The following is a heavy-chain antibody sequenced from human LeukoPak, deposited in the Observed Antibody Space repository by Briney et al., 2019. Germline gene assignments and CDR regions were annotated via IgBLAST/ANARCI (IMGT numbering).Heavy chain of an antibody. CDR1: GGSISSSTYY. D-gene: IGHD6-19*01. CDR2: IYYSGST. J-gene: IGHJ4*02. V-gene: IGHV4-39*01. Sequence: SETLSLTCTVSGGSISSSTYYWAWIRQSQGLEWIGSIYYSGSTYYNPSLKSRVEISVDTSKNQFSLNLNSVTAADTAVYYCARLHSSGWYLDCWGQGTLVIASS. CDR3: ARLHSSGWYLDC.